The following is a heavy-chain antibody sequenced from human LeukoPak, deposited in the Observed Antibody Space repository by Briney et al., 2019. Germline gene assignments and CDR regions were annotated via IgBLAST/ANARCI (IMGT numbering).Heavy chain of an antibody. V-gene: IGHV1-46*01. D-gene: IGHD3-22*01. CDR1: GYTFTGYY. CDR3: ARDPAGILNYYDSSGYSD. CDR2: INPSGGST. J-gene: IGHJ4*02. Sequence: ASVKVSCKASGYTFTGYYMHWVRQAPGQGLEWMGIINPSGGSTSYAQKFQGRVTMTRDTSTSTVYMELSSLRSEDTAVYYCARDPAGILNYYDSSGYSDWGQGTLVTVSS.